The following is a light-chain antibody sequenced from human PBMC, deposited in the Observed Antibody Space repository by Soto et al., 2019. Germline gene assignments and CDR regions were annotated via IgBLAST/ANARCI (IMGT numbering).Light chain of an antibody. CDR1: SSNIGSKT. CDR2: SNY. V-gene: IGLV1-44*01. Sequence: QCVLTQPPSASGTPGQRLTISCSGSSSNIGSKTVNWYQQLPGTAPKLLIYSNYQRPSGVPDRFSGSKSGTSASLAISGLQSEVDADYYCSAWDDSLNGYVFGTGTMVTVL. J-gene: IGLJ1*01. CDR3: SAWDDSLNGYV.